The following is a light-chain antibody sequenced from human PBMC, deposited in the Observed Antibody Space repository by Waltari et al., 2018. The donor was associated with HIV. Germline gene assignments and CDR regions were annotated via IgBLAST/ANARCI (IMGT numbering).Light chain of an antibody. CDR3: QVWDTSAARYV. V-gene: IGLV3-1*01. Sequence: SSVLPQPTSVSVSAGQTAISTSFGYNLGEKCDSWYQHRPGQSPVLVIFQDKKRPSGIPERFSASNSGNRATLTISGTQALDEADYYCQVWDTSAARYVFGTGTKVTVL. CDR1: NLGEKC. J-gene: IGLJ1*01. CDR2: QDK.